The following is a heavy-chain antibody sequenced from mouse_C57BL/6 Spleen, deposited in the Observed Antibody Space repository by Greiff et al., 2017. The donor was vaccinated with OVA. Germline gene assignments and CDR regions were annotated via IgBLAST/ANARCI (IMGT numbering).Heavy chain of an antibody. V-gene: IGHV5-9-1*02. CDR3: TRVYYGSSQYYFDY. CDR1: GFTFSSYA. Sequence: EVMLVESGEGLVKPGGSLKLSCAASGFTFSSYAMSWVRQTPEKRLEWVAYISSGGDYIYYADTVKGRFTISRDNARNTLYLQMSSLKSEDTAMYYCTRVYYGSSQYYFDYWGQGTTLTVSS. CDR2: ISSGGDYI. D-gene: IGHD1-1*01. J-gene: IGHJ2*01.